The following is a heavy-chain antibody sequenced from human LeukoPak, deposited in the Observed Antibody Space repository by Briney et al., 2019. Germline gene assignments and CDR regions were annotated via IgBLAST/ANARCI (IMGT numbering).Heavy chain of an antibody. V-gene: IGHV3-73*01. D-gene: IGHD6-6*01. J-gene: IGHJ4*02. Sequence: PGGSLKLSCAASGFTFSGSAIHWVRQASGRGLEGVGRIRSKANSYATAYAASVRGRFAISRDDPKNTAYLQMNSLKIEDTAVYYCTRLGEYTSSSGNYWGQGTLVTVSS. CDR3: TRLGEYTSSSGNY. CDR2: IRSKANSYAT. CDR1: GFTFSGSA.